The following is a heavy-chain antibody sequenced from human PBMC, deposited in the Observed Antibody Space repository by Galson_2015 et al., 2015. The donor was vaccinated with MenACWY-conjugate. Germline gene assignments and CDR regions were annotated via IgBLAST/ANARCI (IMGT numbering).Heavy chain of an antibody. V-gene: IGHV3-30*03. J-gene: IGHJ3*01. Sequence: SLRPSCAASRFTFSTYGMHWVRQAPGMGLEWVATISYDGVNKYYPDSVKGRFTISRDNSNNTMYLQMSSLRTEDTAVYFCARAADGAMVLPVDVFDLWGQGTMVTVSS. CDR2: ISYDGVNK. CDR1: RFTFSTYG. D-gene: IGHD2-8*02. CDR3: ARAADGAMVLPVDVFDL.